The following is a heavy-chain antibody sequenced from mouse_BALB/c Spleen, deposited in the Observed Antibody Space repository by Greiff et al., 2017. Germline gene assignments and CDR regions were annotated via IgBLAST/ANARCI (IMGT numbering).Heavy chain of an antibody. CDR1: GYSITSDYA. J-gene: IGHJ1*01. CDR2: ISYSGST. Sequence: EVQRVESGPGLVKPSQSLSLTCTVTGYSITSDYAWNWIRQFPGNKLEWMGYISYSGSTSYNPSLKSRISITRDTSKNQFFLQLNSVTTEDTATYYCARHYYGSSYWYFDVWGAGTTVTVSS. D-gene: IGHD1-1*01. V-gene: IGHV3-2*02. CDR3: ARHYYGSSYWYFDV.